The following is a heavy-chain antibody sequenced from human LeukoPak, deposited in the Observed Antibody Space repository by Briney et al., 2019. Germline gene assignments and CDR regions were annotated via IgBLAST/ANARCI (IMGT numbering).Heavy chain of an antibody. J-gene: IGHJ6*03. V-gene: IGHV1-8*01. Sequence: ASVKDSCKASGYTSTRYDINWGRQATGQGLEWMGWMNPNSGNTGYAQKFQGRVTMTRNTSISTAYMELSSLRSEDTAVYYCARSLYYYDSSGFSYYYYYYMDVWGKGTTVTVSS. CDR3: ARSLYYYDSSGFSYYYYYYMDV. D-gene: IGHD3-22*01. CDR1: GYTSTRYD. CDR2: MNPNSGNT.